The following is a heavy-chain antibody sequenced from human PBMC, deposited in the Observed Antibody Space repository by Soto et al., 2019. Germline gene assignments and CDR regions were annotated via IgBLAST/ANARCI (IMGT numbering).Heavy chain of an antibody. Sequence: QVQLQQSGPGLVKPSQTLSLTCAISGDSVSSNSAAWNWIRQSPSRGLEWLGRTYFMSKWYNDYALSVKSRTTINPDTSKNQFSLQLNSVTPEDTAVYYCARVESAAGYYYYYGMDVWGQGTTVTVSS. D-gene: IGHD6-13*01. J-gene: IGHJ6*02. V-gene: IGHV6-1*01. CDR1: GDSVSSNSAA. CDR3: ARVESAAGYYYYYGMDV. CDR2: TYFMSKWYN.